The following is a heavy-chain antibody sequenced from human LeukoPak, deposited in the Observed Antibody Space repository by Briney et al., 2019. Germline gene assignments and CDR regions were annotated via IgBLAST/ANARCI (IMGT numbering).Heavy chain of an antibody. J-gene: IGHJ2*01. Sequence: SETLSLTCTVSGGSIRNYYWSWIRQPPGKGLEWIGYIYYSGSTNYNPSLKSRVTISVDTSKNQFSLKLSSVIAADTAVYYCARVYYSSSYDYWYFDLWGRGTLVTVSS. CDR1: GGSIRNYY. CDR3: ARVYYSSSYDYWYFDL. CDR2: IYYSGST. V-gene: IGHV4-59*01. D-gene: IGHD6-13*01.